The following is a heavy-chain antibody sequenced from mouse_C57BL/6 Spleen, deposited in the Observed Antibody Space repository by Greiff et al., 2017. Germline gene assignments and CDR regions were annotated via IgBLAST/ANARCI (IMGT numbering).Heavy chain of an antibody. CDR1: GYTFTDYN. J-gene: IGHJ4*01. V-gene: IGHV1-18*01. CDR3: ARMGLRRRSYYAMDY. Sequence: EVQLQQSGPELVKPGASVKIPCKASGYTFTDYNMDWVKQSHGQSLEWIGDINPNNGGTIYNQKFKGKATLTVDKSSSTAYMELRSLTSEDTAVYYCARMGLRRRSYYAMDYWGQGTSVTVSS. CDR2: INPNNGGT. D-gene: IGHD2-2*01.